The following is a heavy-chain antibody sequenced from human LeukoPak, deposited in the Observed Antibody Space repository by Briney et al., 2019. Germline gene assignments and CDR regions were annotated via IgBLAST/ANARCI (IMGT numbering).Heavy chain of an antibody. CDR1: GFTFSDYY. J-gene: IGHJ4*02. CDR3: SGRDSSRSPRAY. D-gene: IGHD2-2*01. V-gene: IGHV3-11*04. Sequence: GGSLRLSCAASGFTFSDYYMSWIRQAPGKGLEWVSYIGSSGSTIYYADSVKGRFAISRDNAKNEVYLEMNSLRAEDTGVYYCSGRDSSRSPRAYWGQGTLVRVSS. CDR2: IGSSGSTI.